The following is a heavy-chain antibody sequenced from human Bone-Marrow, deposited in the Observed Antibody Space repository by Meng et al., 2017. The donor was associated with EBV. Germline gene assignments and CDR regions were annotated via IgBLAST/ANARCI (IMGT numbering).Heavy chain of an antibody. CDR1: GGSVSSGSYY. D-gene: IGHD5-24*01. CDR3: ARRRLQFGYFDY. V-gene: IGHV4-61*01. CDR2: IYYSGST. Sequence: QVQLQESGPGLAKPSETLSLTCTVSGGSVSSGSYYWSWIRQPPGKGLEWIGYIYYSGSTNYNPSLKSRVTISVDTSKNQFSLKLSSVTAADTAVYYCARRRLQFGYFDYWGQGTLVTVSS. J-gene: IGHJ4*02.